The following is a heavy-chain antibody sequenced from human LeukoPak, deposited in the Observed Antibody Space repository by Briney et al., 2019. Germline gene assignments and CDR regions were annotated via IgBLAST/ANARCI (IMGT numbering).Heavy chain of an antibody. CDR3: ARDYRYSSGWYYAFDI. CDR1: GFTFSTYW. J-gene: IGHJ3*02. V-gene: IGHV3-7*01. CDR2: IKEDGSEK. D-gene: IGHD6-19*01. Sequence: AGGSLRLSCAASGFTFSTYWMTWVRQAPGKGLEWVANIKEDGSEKYYVDSVKGRFTISRDNAKNSLYLQMNSLRAEDTAVYYCARDYRYSSGWYYAFDIWGQGTMVTVSS.